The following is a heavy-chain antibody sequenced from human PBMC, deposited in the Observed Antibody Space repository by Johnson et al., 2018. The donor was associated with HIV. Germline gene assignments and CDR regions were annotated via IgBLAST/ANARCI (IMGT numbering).Heavy chain of an antibody. CDR2: ISYDGSNK. CDR3: ARPRTMYNWNFSGDAFDI. J-gene: IGHJ3*02. D-gene: IGHD1-7*01. Sequence: QVQLVESGGGVVQPGRSLRLSCAASGFTFSSYAMHWVRQAPGKGLEWVAVISYDGSNKYYADSVKGRFTISRDNSRNTLYRQMNSLRAEDTAVYHCARPRTMYNWNFSGDAFDIWGQGTMFTVSS. V-gene: IGHV3-30*04. CDR1: GFTFSSYA.